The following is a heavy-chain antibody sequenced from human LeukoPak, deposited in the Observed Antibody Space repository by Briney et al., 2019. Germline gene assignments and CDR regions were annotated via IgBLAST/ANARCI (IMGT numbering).Heavy chain of an antibody. V-gene: IGHV3-48*01. J-gene: IGHJ6*02. Sequence: GGSLRLSRAASGFTFSSYSMNWVRQVPGKGLEWVSYISSSSSTTYYADSVKGRFTISRDNAKNSLYLQMNSLRAEDTAVYYCARVLLYYYGMDVWGQGTTVTVSS. CDR1: GFTFSSYS. CDR3: ARVLLYYYGMDV. CDR2: ISSSSSTT. D-gene: IGHD3-10*01.